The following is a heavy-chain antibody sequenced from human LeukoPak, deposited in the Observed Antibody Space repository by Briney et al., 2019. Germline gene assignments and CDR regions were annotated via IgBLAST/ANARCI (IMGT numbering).Heavy chain of an antibody. Sequence: GASVKVSCKASGYTFTGYYMHWVRQAPGQGLEWMGRIIPILGIANYAQKFQGRVTITADKSTSTAYMELSSLRSEDTAVYYCARASQDYYGSGSYYRGGDAFDIWGQGTMVTVSS. J-gene: IGHJ3*02. D-gene: IGHD3-10*01. CDR3: ARASQDYYGSGSYYRGGDAFDI. V-gene: IGHV1-69*04. CDR1: GYTFTGYY. CDR2: IIPILGIA.